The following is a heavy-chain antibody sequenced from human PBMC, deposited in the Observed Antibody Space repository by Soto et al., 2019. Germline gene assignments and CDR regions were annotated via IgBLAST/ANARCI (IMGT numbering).Heavy chain of an antibody. CDR2: IRSRAYSRTT. CDR1: GFTFGGYS. J-gene: IGHJ4*02. Sequence: GGSLRLSCLVSGFTFGGYSLSWVRLAPGKGLEWVGSIRSRAYSRTTEYAASVRGRFTISRDDSNAVDYLQMNRLKSDDTALYFCAQYRSAAYLSDFDYWGQGTPVTVSS. CDR3: AQYRSAAYLSDFDY. V-gene: IGHV3-49*04. D-gene: IGHD3-16*02.